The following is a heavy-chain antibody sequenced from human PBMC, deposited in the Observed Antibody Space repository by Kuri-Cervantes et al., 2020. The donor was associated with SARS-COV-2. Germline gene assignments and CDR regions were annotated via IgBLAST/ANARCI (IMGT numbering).Heavy chain of an antibody. J-gene: IGHJ3*02. Sequence: LRLSCAVYGGSFSGYYWSWIRQPPGKGLEWIGEINHSGSTNYNPSLKSRVTISVDTSKNQFSLKLSSVTAADTAVYYCARARDSSIFGVVIDDAFDIWGQGTMVTVSS. V-gene: IGHV4-34*09. CDR2: INHSGST. CDR3: ARARDSSIFGVVIDDAFDI. D-gene: IGHD3-3*01. CDR1: GGSFSGYY.